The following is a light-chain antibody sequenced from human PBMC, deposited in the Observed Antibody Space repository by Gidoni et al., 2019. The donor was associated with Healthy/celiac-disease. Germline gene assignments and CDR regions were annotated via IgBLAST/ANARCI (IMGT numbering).Light chain of an antibody. J-gene: IGKJ1*01. CDR3: QQYNHYSAT. CDR2: KAS. V-gene: IGKV1-5*03. Sequence: DIQMTQSSSTLSASVGDRVTITCRASQSISSWLAWYQQKPGKAPKLLIYKASSLESGVPSRFSGSGSGTEFTLTISSLQPDDFATYYCQQYNHYSATFGQGTKVEIK. CDR1: QSISSW.